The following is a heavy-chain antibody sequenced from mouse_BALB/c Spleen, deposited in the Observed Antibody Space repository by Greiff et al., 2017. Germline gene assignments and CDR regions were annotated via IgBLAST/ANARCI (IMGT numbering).Heavy chain of an antibody. J-gene: IGHJ3*01. CDR3: ARELGPY. Sequence: DVHLVESGGDLVKPGGSLKLSCAASGFTFSSYGMSWVRQTPDKRLEWVATISSGGSYTYYPDSVKGRFTISRDNAKNTLYLQMSSLKSEDTAMYYCARELGPYWGQGTLVTVSA. V-gene: IGHV5-6*01. CDR1: GFTFSSYG. D-gene: IGHD4-1*01. CDR2: ISSGGSYT.